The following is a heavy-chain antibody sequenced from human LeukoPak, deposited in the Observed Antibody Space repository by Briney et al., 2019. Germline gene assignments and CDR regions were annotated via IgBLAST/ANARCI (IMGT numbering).Heavy chain of an antibody. Sequence: GRSLRLSCAASGFTFSSYGMHWVRQAPGKGLEWVAVIWYDGSNKYYADSVKGRFTISRDNSKNTLYLQMNSLRAEDTVVYYCARAYSSLDAFDIWGQGTMVTVSS. V-gene: IGHV3-33*01. D-gene: IGHD6-13*01. CDR2: IWYDGSNK. CDR3: ARAYSSLDAFDI. J-gene: IGHJ3*02. CDR1: GFTFSSYG.